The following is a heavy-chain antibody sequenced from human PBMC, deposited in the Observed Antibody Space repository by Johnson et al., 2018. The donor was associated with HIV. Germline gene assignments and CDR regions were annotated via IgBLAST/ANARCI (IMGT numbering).Heavy chain of an antibody. V-gene: IGHV3-33*01. Sequence: QVQLVESGGGVVQPGRSLRLSCAASGFTFNSYGMHWVRQAPGKGLEWVAVIWSDGSNTYYADSVKGRFTISRDNSKNMLYLQMNSLRVDDTAVYYCARASGFDIWGQGTMVTVSS. J-gene: IGHJ3*02. CDR1: GFTFNSYG. CDR3: ARASGFDI. CDR2: IWSDGSNT. D-gene: IGHD1-26*01.